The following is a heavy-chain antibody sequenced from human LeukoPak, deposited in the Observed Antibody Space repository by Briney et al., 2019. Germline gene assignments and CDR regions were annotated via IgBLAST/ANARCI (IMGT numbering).Heavy chain of an antibody. D-gene: IGHD4-23*01. CDR2: IYFSGTT. V-gene: IGHV4-59*01. CDR1: GGSINNYD. CDR3: ARHRSDTGGKKGVNWFDP. J-gene: IGHJ5*02. Sequence: SETLSLTCSVSGGSINNYDWSWIRQPPGKGLEWLGNIYFSGTTDYNSSLKSRLTISVDTFKNQLSLNLQSVTAADTATYYCARHRSDTGGKKGVNWFDPWGQGTLVTVSS.